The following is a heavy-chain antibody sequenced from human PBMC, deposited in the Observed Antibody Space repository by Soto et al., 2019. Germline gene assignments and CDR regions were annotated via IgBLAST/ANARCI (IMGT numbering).Heavy chain of an antibody. V-gene: IGHV3-30*18. CDR3: AKWGGHNCNGQAVDY. Sequence: CAASGFTFRSYGMHWVRQAPGKGLEWVAVISYDGSNKYYADYVKGRFTISRDNSKNTLYLQMNSLRAEDTAVYYCAKWGGHNCNGQAVDYWGQGTLVTGSS. J-gene: IGHJ4*02. D-gene: IGHD1-1*01. CDR1: GFTFRSYG. CDR2: ISYDGSNK.